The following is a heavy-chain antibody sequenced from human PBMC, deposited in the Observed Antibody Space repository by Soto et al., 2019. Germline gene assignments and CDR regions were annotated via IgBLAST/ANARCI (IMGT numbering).Heavy chain of an antibody. D-gene: IGHD3-10*01. V-gene: IGHV3-11*05. J-gene: IGHJ4*02. CDR3: ARSGSDFDY. CDR1: GFTFSDYH. Sequence: QVLLVESGGGLVKPGGSLRLSCAASGFTFSDYHMSWIRQAPGKGLEWVSHISSSSTHTNYADSVEGRFTISRDNAKNSLYLQMNSLRAEDAAVYYCARSGSDFDYWGQGALVTVSS. CDR2: ISSSSTHT.